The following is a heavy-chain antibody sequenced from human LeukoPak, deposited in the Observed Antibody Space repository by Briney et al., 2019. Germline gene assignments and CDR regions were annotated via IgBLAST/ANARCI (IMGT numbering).Heavy chain of an antibody. D-gene: IGHD3-3*01. CDR2: INPNSGGT. Sequence: ASVKVSCKASGYTFTSYGISWVRQAPGQGLEWMGWINPNSGGTNYAQKFQDRVTMTRDTSIRTAYMELSRLRSDDTAMYYCARPPHDFWSGVDAFDIWGQGTMVSVSS. J-gene: IGHJ3*02. CDR3: ARPPHDFWSGVDAFDI. V-gene: IGHV1-2*02. CDR1: GYTFTSYG.